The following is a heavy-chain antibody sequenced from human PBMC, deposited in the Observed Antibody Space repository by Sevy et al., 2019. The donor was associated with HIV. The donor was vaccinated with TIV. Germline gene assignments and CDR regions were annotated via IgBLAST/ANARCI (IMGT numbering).Heavy chain of an antibody. CDR3: ASAQYYDFWSGPWRFDP. Sequence: GGSLRLSCAASTFTVSNNYMSWVRQAPGKGLEWVSIIYSSGTTYYGDSVKGRFTISRDNSKNTVYLQMNSLRAEDTAVYYCASAQYYDFWSGPWRFDPWGQGTLVTVSS. CDR2: IYSSGTT. D-gene: IGHD3-3*01. J-gene: IGHJ5*02. CDR1: TFTVSNNY. V-gene: IGHV3-53*01.